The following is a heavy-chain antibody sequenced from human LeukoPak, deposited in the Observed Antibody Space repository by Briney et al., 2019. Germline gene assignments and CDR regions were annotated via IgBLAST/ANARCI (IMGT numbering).Heavy chain of an antibody. CDR2: INPSGGST. D-gene: IGHD2-15*01. J-gene: IGHJ4*01. CDR1: GYTVTRYY. Sequence: ASVKVSCKASGYTVTRYYMHWVRQAPGQGLEWMGIINPSGGSTSYAQKFQGRVTMTRDTSTSTVYMELSSLRSEDTAVYYCARAACSGGSCYRYYFDYWGQGTLVTVSS. V-gene: IGHV1-46*01. CDR3: ARAACSGGSCYRYYFDY.